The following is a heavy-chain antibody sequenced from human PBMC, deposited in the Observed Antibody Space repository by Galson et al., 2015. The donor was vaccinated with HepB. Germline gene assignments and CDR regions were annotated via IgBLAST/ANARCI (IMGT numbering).Heavy chain of an antibody. CDR3: ARRRGSGSHTDSFDI. D-gene: IGHD1-26*01. Sequence: TLSLTCTVSGGSISSGDSYWSWIRQHPGKGLEWIAYTYYSGSSAYNPSLKSRVTISVDTSKNQISLKLSSVTAADTAVYYCARRRGSGSHTDSFDIWGQGTMVTVSS. V-gene: IGHV4-31*03. CDR2: TYYSGSS. J-gene: IGHJ3*02. CDR1: GGSISSGDSY.